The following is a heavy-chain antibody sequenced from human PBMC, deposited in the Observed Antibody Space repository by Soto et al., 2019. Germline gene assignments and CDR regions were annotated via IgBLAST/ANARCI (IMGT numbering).Heavy chain of an antibody. CDR3: ARDLVFKQLATGGHYYYYGMDV. D-gene: IGHD6-6*01. J-gene: IGHJ6*02. Sequence: GGSLRLSCAASGFTFSSYAMHWVRQAPGKGLEWVAVISYDGSNKYYADSVKGRFTISRDNSKNTLYLQMNSLRAEDTAVYYCARDLVFKQLATGGHYYYYGMDVWGQGTTVTVSS. CDR2: ISYDGSNK. V-gene: IGHV3-30-3*01. CDR1: GFTFSSYA.